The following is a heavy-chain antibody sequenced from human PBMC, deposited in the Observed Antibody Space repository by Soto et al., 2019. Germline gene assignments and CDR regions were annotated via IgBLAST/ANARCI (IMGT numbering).Heavy chain of an antibody. V-gene: IGHV1-3*01. D-gene: IGHD4-4*01. CDR2: INGGNGNT. CDR3: ARELQGLYYFDY. CDR1: EYTFTSYT. Sequence: APVKAPSKASEYTFTSYTMHWGRQAPGQRLEWMGWINGGNGNTKYSQKFQGRVTITRDTSASTAYMELSSLRSDDTAVYYCARELQGLYYFDYWGQGTLVTVSS. J-gene: IGHJ4*02.